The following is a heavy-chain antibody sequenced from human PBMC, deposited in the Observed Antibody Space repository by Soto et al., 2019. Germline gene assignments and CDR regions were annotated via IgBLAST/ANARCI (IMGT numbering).Heavy chain of an antibody. CDR2: IYYSGST. J-gene: IGHJ4*02. Sequence: SETLSLTCTVSGGSISSSSYYWGWIRQPPGKGLEWIGSIYYSGSTYYNPSLKSRVTISVDTSKNQFSLKLSSVTAADTAVYYCARPAKDLRTNYYFAYWGQGTLVTVSS. CDR3: ARPAKDLRTNYYFAY. V-gene: IGHV4-39*01. CDR1: GGSISSSSYY. D-gene: IGHD2-8*01.